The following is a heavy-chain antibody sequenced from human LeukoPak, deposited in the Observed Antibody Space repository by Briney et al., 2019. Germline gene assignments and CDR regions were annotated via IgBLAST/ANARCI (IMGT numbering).Heavy chain of an antibody. V-gene: IGHV3-7*05. CDR1: GFTFNTVR. Sequence: GGSPRPSRAASGFTFNTVRIGSVSQAPGEGPEWVANIKQDGGERHYVDSVKGRFTISRDNADSSLYLQMSSLKADDTAIYYCARDNGGTGWVYWGQGTLVTVSS. CDR3: ARDNGGTGWVY. CDR2: IKQDGGER. D-gene: IGHD6-19*01. J-gene: IGHJ4*02.